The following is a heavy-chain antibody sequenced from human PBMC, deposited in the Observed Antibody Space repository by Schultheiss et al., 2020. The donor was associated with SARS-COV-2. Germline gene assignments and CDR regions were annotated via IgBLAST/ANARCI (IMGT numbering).Heavy chain of an antibody. Sequence: SETLSLTCTVSGGSINNYYWRWIRQPPGKGLEWIGYIYYSGTTNYNPSLKSRVTISIDTSKNQFSLKLSSVTAADTAVYYCARGGDSDCSSTSCYGVEAWDYWGQGTLVTVSS. CDR3: ARGGDSDCSSTSCYGVEAWDY. J-gene: IGHJ4*02. CDR2: IYYSGTT. V-gene: IGHV4-59*01. D-gene: IGHD2-2*01. CDR1: GGSINNYY.